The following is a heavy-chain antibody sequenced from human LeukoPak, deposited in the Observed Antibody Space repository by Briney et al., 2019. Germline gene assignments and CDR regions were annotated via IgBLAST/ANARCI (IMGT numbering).Heavy chain of an antibody. CDR2: IYPYNSGT. CDR1: GCGFISYW. CDR3: ARYNTELRITMVRGAGDY. J-gene: IGHJ4*02. Sequence: GASLQISSRGSGCGFISYWFCWLRRQPGKNRLGLVGIYPYNSGTSYSPSFQGQVTISADTSMNTAYLQWSILKASDTAMYYCARYNTELRITMVRGAGDYWGQGTLVTVSS. V-gene: IGHV5-51*01. D-gene: IGHD3-10*01.